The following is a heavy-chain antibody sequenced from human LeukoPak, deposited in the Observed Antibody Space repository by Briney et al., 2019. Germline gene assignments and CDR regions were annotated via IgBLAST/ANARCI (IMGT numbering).Heavy chain of an antibody. CDR1: GFTFSSFE. J-gene: IGHJ4*02. D-gene: IGHD5-18*01. V-gene: IGHV3-48*03. Sequence: PGGSLRLSCGASGFTFSSFEMNWVRQAPGKGLEWVSYISSSGSTIYYADSVKGRFTISRDNAKKSLYLQMNSLGAEDTAVYYCARHLSGITGYTYGRGIDYWGQGTLLTVSS. CDR3: ARHLSGITGYTYGRGIDY. CDR2: ISSSGSTI.